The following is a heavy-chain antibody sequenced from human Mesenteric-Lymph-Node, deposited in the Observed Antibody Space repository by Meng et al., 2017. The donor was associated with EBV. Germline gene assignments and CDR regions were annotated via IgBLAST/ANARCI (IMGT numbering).Heavy chain of an antibody. CDR2: IYWDDDK. Sequence: QLPLKDSCPTLRQPTQTLTLTCTFSWSSLSSIGVGVGWIRQPPGKALEWLALIYWDDDKRYSPSLKNRLTIAKDTSKNQVVLTMTNMDPVDTATYYCAHRRPPSVLSDSSLYGAFDYWGQGTLVTVSS. V-gene: IGHV2-5*02. D-gene: IGHD3-22*01. J-gene: IGHJ4*02. CDR1: WSSLSSIGVG. CDR3: AHRRPPSVLSDSSLYGAFDY.